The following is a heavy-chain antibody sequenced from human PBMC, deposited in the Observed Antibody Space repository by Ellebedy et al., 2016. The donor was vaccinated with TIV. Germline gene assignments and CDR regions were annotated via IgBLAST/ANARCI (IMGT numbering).Heavy chain of an antibody. J-gene: IGHJ3*02. Sequence: PGGSLRLSCAASGFSFSSYEMNWVRQAPGKGLEWVSYISASGSTIYYAESVKGRFTISRDNAKNSLYLQMNSLRAEDTAVYYCARARSSRGWWAFDIWGQGTMATVSS. V-gene: IGHV3-48*03. CDR1: GFSFSSYE. CDR3: ARARSSRGWWAFDI. CDR2: ISASGSTI. D-gene: IGHD6-19*01.